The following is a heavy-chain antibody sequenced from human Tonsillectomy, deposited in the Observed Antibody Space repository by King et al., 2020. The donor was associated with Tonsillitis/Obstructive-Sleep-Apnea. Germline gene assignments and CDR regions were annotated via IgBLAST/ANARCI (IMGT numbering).Heavy chain of an antibody. CDR1: GYTFTSYY. Sequence: QLVQSGAEVKKPGASVKVSCKASGYTFTSYYMHWVRQAPGQGLEWMGIIKPSGGSTSYAQKFQGRVTMTRDTSTSTVYMELSSLRSEDTAVYYCARDRGVVVVSAAIPTRYNWFDPWGQGTLVTVSS. CDR3: ARDRGVVVVSAAIPTRYNWFDP. V-gene: IGHV1-46*01. D-gene: IGHD2-2*02. J-gene: IGHJ5*02. CDR2: IKPSGGST.